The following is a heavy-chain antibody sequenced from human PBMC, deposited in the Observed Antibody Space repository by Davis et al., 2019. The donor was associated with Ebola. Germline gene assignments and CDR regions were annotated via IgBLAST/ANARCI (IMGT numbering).Heavy chain of an antibody. CDR2: IRSKANSYAT. CDR1: GFTFSSYS. Sequence: GESLKISCAASGFTFSSYSMNWVRQASGKGLEWVGRIRSKANSYATAYAASVKGRFTISRDDSKNTAYLQMNSLKTEDTAVYYCTRPAAGRWYYGMDVWGQGTTVTVSS. V-gene: IGHV3-73*01. D-gene: IGHD6-13*01. CDR3: TRPAAGRWYYGMDV. J-gene: IGHJ6*02.